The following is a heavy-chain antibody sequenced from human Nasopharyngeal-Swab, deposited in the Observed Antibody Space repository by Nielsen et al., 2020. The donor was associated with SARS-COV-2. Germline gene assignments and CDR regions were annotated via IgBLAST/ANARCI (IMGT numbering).Heavy chain of an antibody. J-gene: IGHJ3*02. CDR2: ISYDGSNK. V-gene: IGHV3-30*18. D-gene: IGHD6-19*01. CDR3: AEVSGYSSGWYTPAGAFDI. Sequence: GGSLRLSCAASGFTFSSYGMHWVRQAPGKGLEWVAVISYDGSNKYYADSVKGRFTISRDNSKNTLYLQMNSLRAEDTAVYYCAEVSGYSSGWYTPAGAFDIWGQGTMVTVSS. CDR1: GFTFSSYG.